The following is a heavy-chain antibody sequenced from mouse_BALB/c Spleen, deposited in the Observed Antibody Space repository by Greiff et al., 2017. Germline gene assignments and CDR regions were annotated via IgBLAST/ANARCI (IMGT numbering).Heavy chain of an antibody. CDR1: GYSITSDYA. V-gene: IGHV3-2*02. D-gene: IGHD2-4*01. CDR3: VYYDYDGAWFAY. Sequence: VQLQQSGPGLVKPSQSLSLTCTVTGYSITSDYAWNWIRQFPGNKLEWMGYISYSGSTSYNPSLKSRISITRDTSKNQFFLQLNSVTTEDTATYYCVYYDYDGAWFAYWGQGTLVTVSA. CDR2: ISYSGST. J-gene: IGHJ3*01.